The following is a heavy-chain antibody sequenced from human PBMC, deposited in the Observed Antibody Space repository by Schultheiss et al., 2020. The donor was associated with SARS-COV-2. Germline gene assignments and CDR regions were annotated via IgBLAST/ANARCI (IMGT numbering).Heavy chain of an antibody. J-gene: IGHJ3*02. CDR3: ARGGIAARPDAFDI. D-gene: IGHD6-6*01. CDR2: ISGSGGST. Sequence: GGSLRLSCAASGFTVSSNYMNWVRQAPGKGLEWVSAISGSGGSTYYADSVKGRFTISRDNSKNTLYLQMNSLRAEDTAVYYCARGGIAARPDAFDIWGQGTMVTVSS. CDR1: GFTVSSNY. V-gene: IGHV3-53*01.